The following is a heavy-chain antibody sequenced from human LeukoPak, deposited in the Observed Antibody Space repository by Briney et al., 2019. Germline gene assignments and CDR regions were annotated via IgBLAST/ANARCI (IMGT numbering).Heavy chain of an antibody. CDR3: ARKYSSGWYYFDY. D-gene: IGHD6-19*01. J-gene: IGHJ4*02. CDR1: GYTLTGYY. CDR2: INPNSGGT. Sequence: GASVKVSCKASGYTLTGYYMHWVRQAPGQGLEWMGWINPNSGGTNYAQKFQGRVTMTRDTSISTAYMELSRLRSDDTAVYYCARKYSSGWYYFDYWGQGTLVTVSS. V-gene: IGHV1-2*02.